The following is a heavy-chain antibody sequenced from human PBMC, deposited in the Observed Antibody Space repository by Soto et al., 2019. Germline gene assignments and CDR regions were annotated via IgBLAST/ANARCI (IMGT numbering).Heavy chain of an antibody. Sequence: QVPLVQSGAEVQKPGASVKVSCKASGYTFTGYYMHWVRQAPGQGLEWMGWINPNSGGTNYAQKFQGWGTMTRDTSISTAYMELSMLRSDDTAVYYCARAIITSETGNYGGMDVWGQGTTVTVSS. V-gene: IGHV1-2*04. CDR2: INPNSGGT. CDR3: ARAIITSETGNYGGMDV. D-gene: IGHD1-7*01. CDR1: GYTFTGYY. J-gene: IGHJ6*02.